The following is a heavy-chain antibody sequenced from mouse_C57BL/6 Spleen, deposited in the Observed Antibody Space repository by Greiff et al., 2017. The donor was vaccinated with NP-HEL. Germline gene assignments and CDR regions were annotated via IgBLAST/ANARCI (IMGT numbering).Heavy chain of an antibody. CDR2: IHPNSGST. CDR3: ARNPLLDYAMDY. CDR1: GYTFTSYW. J-gene: IGHJ4*01. Sequence: QVQLQQPGAELVKPGASVKLSCKASGYTFTSYWMHWVKQRPGQGLEWIGMIHPNSGSTNYNEKFKSKATLTVDKSSSTAYMQLSSLTSEDSAVYYCARNPLLDYAMDYWGQGTSVTVSS. V-gene: IGHV1-64*01.